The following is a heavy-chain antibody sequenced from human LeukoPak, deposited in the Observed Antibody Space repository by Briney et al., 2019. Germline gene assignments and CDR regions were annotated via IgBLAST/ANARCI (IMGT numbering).Heavy chain of an antibody. J-gene: IGHJ4*02. CDR3: AKTTTGYSSGRYPGWPVDY. D-gene: IGHD6-19*01. Sequence: GGSLRLSCAASGFTFSSYEMNWVRQAPGKGLEWVSAISGSGGGTYYADSVKGRFTISRDNSKNTLYLQMNSLSTEDTAIYYCAKTTTGYSSGRYPGWPVDYWGQGTLVTASS. CDR1: GFTFSSYE. V-gene: IGHV3-23*01. CDR2: ISGSGGGT.